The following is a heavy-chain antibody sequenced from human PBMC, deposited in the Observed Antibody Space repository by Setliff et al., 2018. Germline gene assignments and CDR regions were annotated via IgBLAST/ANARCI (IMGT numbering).Heavy chain of an antibody. CDR1: EFTFSPYW. Sequence: PGGSLRLSCAVSEFTFSPYWMHWVRQAPGKGLVWVSRVNVGGSDPSYAESVKGRFTISRDDAKKTLSLEMNSLRVEDTGLYYCVRDVSSGNHAFFFDKWGQGIPGTVSS. D-gene: IGHD3-22*01. CDR2: VNVGGSDP. CDR3: VRDVSSGNHAFFFDK. V-gene: IGHV3-74*01. J-gene: IGHJ4*02.